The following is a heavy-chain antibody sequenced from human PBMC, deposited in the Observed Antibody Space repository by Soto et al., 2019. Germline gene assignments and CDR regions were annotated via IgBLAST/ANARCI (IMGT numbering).Heavy chain of an antibody. CDR2: ISAYNGNT. D-gene: IGHD6-19*01. CDR3: GKERRGSGWFVCSY. CDR1: GYSFSSYY. Sequence: ASVKVSCKASGYSFSSYYVTWVRQAPGQGPEWMGWISAYNGNTNYAREFQGRVTMTTDTSTSTAYMELRNLRSDDTAIYYCGKERRGSGWFVCSYWGQGILVTVSS. J-gene: IGHJ4*02. V-gene: IGHV1-18*01.